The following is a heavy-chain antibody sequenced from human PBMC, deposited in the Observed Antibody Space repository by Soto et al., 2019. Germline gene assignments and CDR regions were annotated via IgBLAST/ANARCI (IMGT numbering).Heavy chain of an antibody. V-gene: IGHV3-21*01. CDR3: ARAAILLEWLLKSSNRFDY. CDR2: ISSRSSYI. Sequence: EVQLVESGGGLVKPGGSLRLSCVASGFTFSSYSMNWVRQAPGKGLEWVSSISSRSSYIYDADSVAGRFTISRDNAKNSMYLQMNSLRVENTAVYYGARAAILLEWLLKSSNRFDYWGQGTLVTVSS. J-gene: IGHJ4*02. CDR1: GFTFSSYS. D-gene: IGHD3-3*01.